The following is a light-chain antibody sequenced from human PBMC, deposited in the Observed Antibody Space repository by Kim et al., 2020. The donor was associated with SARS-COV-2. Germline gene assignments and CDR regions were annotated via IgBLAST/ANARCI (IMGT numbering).Light chain of an antibody. CDR3: QQYYSSPYT. CDR2: WAS. CDR1: QSVLYSSNNKDY. V-gene: IGKV4-1*01. Sequence: RATINCKSSQSVLYSSNNKDYLAWYQLKPGQPPKLLIYWASTRESGVPDRFSGSGSGTDFTLTISSPQAEDVAVYYCQQYYSSPYTFCRGTKLEI. J-gene: IGKJ2*01.